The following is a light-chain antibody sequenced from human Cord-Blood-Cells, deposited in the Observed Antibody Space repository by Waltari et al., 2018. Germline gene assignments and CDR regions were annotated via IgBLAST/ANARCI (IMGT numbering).Light chain of an antibody. CDR1: SSDVGGYNY. V-gene: IGLV2-14*01. J-gene: IGLJ2*01. CDR3: SSYTSSSTEV. Sequence: QSALTQPASVSGSPGQSLTISCPGTSSDVGGYNYVSWYQQHPGKAPKLIIYEVSNRPSGVSNRFSGSKSGNTASLTISGLQAEDEADYYCSSYTSSSTEVFGGGTKLTVL. CDR2: EVS.